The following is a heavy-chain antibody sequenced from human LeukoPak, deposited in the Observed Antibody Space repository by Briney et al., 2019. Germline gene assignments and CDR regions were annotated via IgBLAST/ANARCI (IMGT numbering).Heavy chain of an antibody. CDR2: IYSGGST. J-gene: IGHJ4*02. V-gene: IGHV3-53*05. CDR1: GFTVSSNY. Sequence: GGSLRLSCAASGFTVSSNYMSWVRQAPGKGLEWVSVIYSGGSTYYADSVKGRFTISRDNSKNTLYLQMNSLRAEDTAVYYCAKAPTDDGFDYGAQGPLVTVSS. CDR3: AKAPTDDGFDY. D-gene: IGHD4-17*01.